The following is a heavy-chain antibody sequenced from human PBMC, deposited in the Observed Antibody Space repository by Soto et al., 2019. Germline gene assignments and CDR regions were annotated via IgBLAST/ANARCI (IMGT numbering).Heavy chain of an antibody. V-gene: IGHV3-33*01. D-gene: IGHD6-13*01. CDR1: GFTFSSYG. Sequence: QVQLVESGGGVVQPGRSLRLSCAASGFTFSSYGMHWVRQAPGKGLEWVAVIYYDGSNKYYADSVKGRFTISRDNSKNTLYLQMNSLRAEDTALYYCARTQYSSSWYPFDYWDQGTLVTVSS. CDR3: ARTQYSSSWYPFDY. J-gene: IGHJ4*02. CDR2: IYYDGSNK.